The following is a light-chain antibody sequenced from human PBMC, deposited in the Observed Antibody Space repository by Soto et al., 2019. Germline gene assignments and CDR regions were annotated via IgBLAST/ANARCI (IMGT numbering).Light chain of an antibody. CDR3: QNYGSSPRALT. CDR1: QSVSSTY. Sequence: EIVLTQFPGTLSLSPGESVILSCRASQSVSSTYLAWYQQKPGQAPRLLIFGASSRATGVPDRFSGSGSGTDFALTIRRLEPEDFGVYLCQNYGSSPRALTFGGGTKVEIK. V-gene: IGKV3-20*01. J-gene: IGKJ4*01. CDR2: GAS.